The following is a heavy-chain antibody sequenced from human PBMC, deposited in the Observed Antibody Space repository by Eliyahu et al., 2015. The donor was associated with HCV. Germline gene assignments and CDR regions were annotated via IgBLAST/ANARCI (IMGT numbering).Heavy chain of an antibody. D-gene: IGHD1-7*01. CDR2: INPNSGGT. CDR1: GYTFTGHY. V-gene: IGHV1-2*02. J-gene: IGHJ4*02. CDR3: ARDLYNWNSRGYFDY. Sequence: QVQLVQSGAEXKKPGASVKVXCXAXGYTFTGHYXHXVRXAPGQGLEWMGWINPNSGGTNYAQKFQGRVTMTRDTSISTAYMELSRLRSDDTAVYYCARDLYNWNSRGYFDYWGQGTLVTVSS.